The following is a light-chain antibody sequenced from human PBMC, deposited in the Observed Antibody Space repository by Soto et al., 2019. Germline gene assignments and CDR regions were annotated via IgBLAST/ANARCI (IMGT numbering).Light chain of an antibody. CDR2: SNN. Sequence: QSVLTQPPSTSGTPGQRVTISCSGSRSNIGSNTVTWYQQLPGTAPKLLIYSNNQRPSGVPDRFSGSKSGTSASLAISGFQSEDEADYHCAAWDDTLNGYVFGAGTKVTVL. CDR3: AAWDDTLNGYV. V-gene: IGLV1-44*01. CDR1: RSNIGSNT. J-gene: IGLJ1*01.